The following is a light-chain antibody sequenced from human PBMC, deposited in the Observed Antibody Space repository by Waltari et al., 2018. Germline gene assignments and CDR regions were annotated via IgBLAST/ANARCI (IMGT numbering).Light chain of an antibody. Sequence: EVVLTQSPATLSLSPGERATLSCRASHSVSNLLAWYQQKPGPAPRLLIYDASNTATGIPARFSGSGSGTDFTLTISSLEPEDFAVYYCQQRRTWPLTFGGGTTVEI. CDR2: DAS. V-gene: IGKV3-11*01. CDR1: HSVSNL. CDR3: QQRRTWPLT. J-gene: IGKJ4*01.